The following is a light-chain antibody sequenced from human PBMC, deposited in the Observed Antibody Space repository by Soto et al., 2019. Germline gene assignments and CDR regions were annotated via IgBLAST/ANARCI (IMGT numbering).Light chain of an antibody. Sequence: QSALTLPPSASGSPGQSLTISCTGTSTDVGNYNYGSWYQQHPGKAPKLMISDVNRRPSGVPDRFSGSKSGNTASLTVSGLQAEDEADYYCSSYAGSNNWVFGVGTTVTVL. V-gene: IGLV2-8*01. CDR2: DVN. CDR1: STDVGNYNY. J-gene: IGLJ3*02. CDR3: SSYAGSNNWV.